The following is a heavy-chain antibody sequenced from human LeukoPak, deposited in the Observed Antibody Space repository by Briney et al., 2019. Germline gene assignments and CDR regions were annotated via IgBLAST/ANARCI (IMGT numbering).Heavy chain of an antibody. CDR2: VYSENT. D-gene: IGHD6-19*01. Sequence: PSETLSLTCTVSGDSISSSSFFWGWIRQPPGKGLEWIGAVYSENTYYNPSLKSRVSISVDTSKNQFSLKLSSVTAADTAVYYCARVCYSSGWYKRALLGGDYFDYWGQGTLVTVSS. CDR1: GDSISSSSFF. V-gene: IGHV4-39*07. CDR3: ARVCYSSGWYKRALLGGDYFDY. J-gene: IGHJ4*02.